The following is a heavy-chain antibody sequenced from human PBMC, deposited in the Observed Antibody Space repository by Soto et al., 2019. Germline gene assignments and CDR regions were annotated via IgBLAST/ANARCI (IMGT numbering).Heavy chain of an antibody. CDR3: ARAVSLSGNHAFDI. J-gene: IGHJ3*02. CDR1: GGSFSSYA. V-gene: IGHV1-69*06. CDR2: IIPIFGAP. D-gene: IGHD3-9*01. Sequence: QVQLVQSGAEVKKPGSSVKVSCKASGGSFSSYAISWVRQAPVQGLEWMGGIIPIFGAPTYAQKFQGRVTIIADKSTSTAYMELSSLRSEDTALYYCARAVSLSGNHAFDIWGQGTLVTVSS.